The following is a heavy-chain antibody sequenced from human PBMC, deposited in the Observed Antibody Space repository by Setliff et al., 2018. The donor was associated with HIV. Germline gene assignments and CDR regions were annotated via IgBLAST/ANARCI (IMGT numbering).Heavy chain of an antibody. CDR1: GYSFNTYG. V-gene: IGHV1-18*01. CDR2: ISAYNGKT. D-gene: IGHD3-10*01. CDR3: ARDWNYFASGSNAFDI. J-gene: IGHJ3*02. Sequence: ASVKVSCKPSGYSFNTYGIGWMRQAPGQGLEWMGWISAYNGKTNLAQKFQGRVTVTTDSSTSTAYMELRSLRSDDTAVYFCARDWNYFASGSNAFDIWGQGTMGTVSS.